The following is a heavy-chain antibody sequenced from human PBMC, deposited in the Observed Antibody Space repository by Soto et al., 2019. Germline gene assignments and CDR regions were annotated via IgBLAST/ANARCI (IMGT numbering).Heavy chain of an antibody. CDR2: IVVGSGNT. CDR1: GFTFTSSA. CDR3: AALKWGRNYYGMDV. Sequence: SVKVSCKASGFTFTSSAVQWVRQARGQRLEWIGWIVVGSGNTNYAQKFQERVTITRDMSTSTAYMELSSLRSEDTAAYYCAALKWGRNYYGMDVWGQGTTVTVSS. V-gene: IGHV1-58*01. D-gene: IGHD3-16*01. J-gene: IGHJ6*02.